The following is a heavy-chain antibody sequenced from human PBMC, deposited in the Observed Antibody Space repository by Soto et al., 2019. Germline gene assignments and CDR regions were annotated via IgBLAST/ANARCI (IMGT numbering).Heavy chain of an antibody. D-gene: IGHD3-22*01. V-gene: IGHV3-23*01. J-gene: IGHJ4*02. Sequence: EVQLLESGGGLVQPGGSLRLSCAASGITISNYPMSWVRQATGKGLDWVSGISGSGDRTYYADSAKGRFTISKDISKDSLPLQLDSLGVEDTAVYFCVKDDGGYPSTAPHWGQGTLVTVSS. CDR1: GITISNYP. CDR2: ISGSGDRT. CDR3: VKDDGGYPSTAPH.